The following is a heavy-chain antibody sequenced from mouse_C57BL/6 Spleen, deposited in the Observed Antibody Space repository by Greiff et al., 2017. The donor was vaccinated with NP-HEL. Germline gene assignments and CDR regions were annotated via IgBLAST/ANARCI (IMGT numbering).Heavy chain of an antibody. CDR3: ARHGDYDLVFDY. D-gene: IGHD2-4*01. CDR2: ISSGGSYT. CDR1: GFTFSSYG. Sequence: EVKLMESGGDLVKPGGSLKLSCAASGFTFSSYGMSWVRQTPDKRLEWVATISSGGSYTYYPDSVKGRFTISRDNAKNTLYLQMSSLKSEDTAMYYCARHGDYDLVFDYWGQGTTLTVSS. V-gene: IGHV5-6*01. J-gene: IGHJ2*01.